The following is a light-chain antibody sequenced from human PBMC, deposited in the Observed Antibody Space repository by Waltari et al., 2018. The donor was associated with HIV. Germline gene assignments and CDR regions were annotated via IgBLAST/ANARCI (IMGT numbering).Light chain of an antibody. J-gene: IGKJ3*01. CDR1: QSLIHINGYKY. CDR3: MQALQTPRT. V-gene: IGKV2-28*01. CDR2: LGS. Sequence: DIVMTQSPLSLPVTPGEPASISCRSSQSLIHINGYKYLDWYLQKPGQSPQLLIFLGSSRASGVPDRFSCSGSGTNFTLKISRVEAEDVGVYYCMQALQTPRTFGPGTKVNIK.